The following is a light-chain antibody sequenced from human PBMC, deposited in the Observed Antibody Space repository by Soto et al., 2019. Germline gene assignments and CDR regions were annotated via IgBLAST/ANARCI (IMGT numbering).Light chain of an antibody. V-gene: IGKV3-20*01. J-gene: IGKJ1*01. Sequence: EIVLTQSPGTLSLSPGERATLSCRASQGVSGSYLAWYQQKPGQAPRLLIYGASSRATGIPNRFSGSESGTDFTLTISRLEPEDFAVYYYQHYGSSPRTFGQGTKVEIK. CDR2: GAS. CDR3: QHYGSSPRT. CDR1: QGVSGSY.